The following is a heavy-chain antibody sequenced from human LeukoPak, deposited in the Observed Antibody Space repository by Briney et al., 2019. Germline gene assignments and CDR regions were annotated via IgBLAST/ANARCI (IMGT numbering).Heavy chain of an antibody. D-gene: IGHD2-2*02. CDR1: GFTFSDYY. CDR2: ISTTSSYT. V-gene: IGHV3-11*05. CDR3: ARDWYCSSSICYTDRNWFDP. Sequence: PGGSLRLSCAASGFTFSDYYMSWIRQAPGKGLEWVSYISTTSSYTDYADSVRGRFTISRDNAKNLLYQQMNSLRPEDTAVYYCARDWYCSSSICYTDRNWFDPWGQGTLVTVSS. J-gene: IGHJ5*02.